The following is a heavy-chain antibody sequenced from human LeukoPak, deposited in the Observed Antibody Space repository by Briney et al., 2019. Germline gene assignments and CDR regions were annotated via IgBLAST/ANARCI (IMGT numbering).Heavy chain of an antibody. CDR3: AKDNYGGVYAS. V-gene: IGHV3-23*01. Sequence: PGGSLRLSCAASGFIFSDFSMSWIRQAPGKGLEWVSHISDVVAHTWYADSVKGRFIISRDNSNNRVFLQMNSLRPEDTALYYCAKDNYGGVYASWGQGTLVTVSS. CDR1: GFIFSDFS. D-gene: IGHD3-16*01. CDR2: ISDVVAHT. J-gene: IGHJ5*02.